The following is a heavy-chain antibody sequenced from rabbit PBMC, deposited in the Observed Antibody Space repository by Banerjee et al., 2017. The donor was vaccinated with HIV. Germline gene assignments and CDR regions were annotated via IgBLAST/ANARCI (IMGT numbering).Heavy chain of an antibody. D-gene: IGHD1-1*01. CDR2: INTATGKA. CDR1: GFSFSNKAV. V-gene: IGHV1S45*01. Sequence: QEQLVESGGGLVRPEGSLKLSCTASGFSFSNKAVMCWVRQAPGKGLEWIACINTATGKAVYASWVNGRFTISKTSSTTVTLQMTSLTAADTATYFCAREWISVGSGGDFGLWGQGTLVTVS. CDR3: AREWISVGSGGDFGL. J-gene: IGHJ4*01.